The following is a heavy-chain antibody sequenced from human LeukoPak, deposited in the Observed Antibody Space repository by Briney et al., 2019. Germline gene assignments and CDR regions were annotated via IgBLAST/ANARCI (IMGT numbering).Heavy chain of an antibody. V-gene: IGHV4-61*02. CDR3: ARGGDGYNLDRDAFDI. CDR1: GGSISSGSYY. J-gene: IGHJ3*02. D-gene: IGHD5-24*01. CDR2: IYTSGST. Sequence: SETLSLTCTVSGGSISSGSYYWSWIRQPAGKGLEWIGRIYTSGSTNYNPSLKSRVTMSVDTSKNQFSLKLSSVTAADTAVYYCARGGDGYNLDRDAFDIWGQGTMVTVSS.